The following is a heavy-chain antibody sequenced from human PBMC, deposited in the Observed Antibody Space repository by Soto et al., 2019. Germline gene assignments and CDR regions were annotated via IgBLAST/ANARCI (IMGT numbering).Heavy chain of an antibody. J-gene: IGHJ6*02. CDR3: ASLKVESRGLGYYYYYGMDV. D-gene: IGHD3-3*01. V-gene: IGHV4-4*02. CDR1: GGSISSSNW. CDR2: IYHSGST. Sequence: SETLSLTWAVSGGSISSSNWWSWVRQPPGKGLEWSGEIYHSGSTNYNPSLKSRVTISVDKSKNQFSLKLRSVTAADTAVYYCASLKVESRGLGYYYYYGMDVWGQGTTVNVSS.